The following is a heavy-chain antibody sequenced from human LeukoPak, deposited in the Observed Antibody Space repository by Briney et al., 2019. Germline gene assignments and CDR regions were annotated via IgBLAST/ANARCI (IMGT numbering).Heavy chain of an antibody. J-gene: IGHJ5*02. CDR1: GFTFSSYW. Sequence: GGSLRLSCAASGFTFSSYWMSWVRQAPGKGLGWVANIKQDGSEKYYVDSVKGRFTISRENAKHSLYLQMNSLRAEATAVYYCARDGLPYYYGSASYYIGDWFAPWGQGTLVTVSS. CDR2: IKQDGSEK. D-gene: IGHD3-10*01. CDR3: ARDGLPYYYGSASYYIGDWFAP. V-gene: IGHV3-7*01.